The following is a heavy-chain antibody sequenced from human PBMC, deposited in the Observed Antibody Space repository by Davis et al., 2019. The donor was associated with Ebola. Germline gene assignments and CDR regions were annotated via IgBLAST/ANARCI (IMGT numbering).Heavy chain of an antibody. J-gene: IGHJ5*02. CDR2: ISSSSSYI. V-gene: IGHV3-21*01. Sequence: GESLKISCAASGFTFSSYAMHWVRQAPGKGLEWVSSISSSSSYIYYADSVKGRFTISRDNAKNSLYLQMNSPRAEDTAVYYCARVGAVAHNWFDPWGQGTLVTVSS. CDR3: ARVGAVAHNWFDP. CDR1: GFTFSSYA. D-gene: IGHD6-19*01.